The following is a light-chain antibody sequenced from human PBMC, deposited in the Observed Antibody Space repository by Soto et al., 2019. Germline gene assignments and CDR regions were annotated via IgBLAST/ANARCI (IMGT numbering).Light chain of an antibody. CDR3: QQYNNWPGT. V-gene: IGKV3-15*01. CDR1: QSVSSN. CDR2: GAS. J-gene: IGKJ4*01. Sequence: EIVMTQSPATLSVSPGERATLSCRASQSVSSNLAWYQQKPGQAPRLLIYGASTRATGIPARFSGSGSGTEFTLTISSLQSEDFAVYYYQQYNNWPGTFGGGTKVEIK.